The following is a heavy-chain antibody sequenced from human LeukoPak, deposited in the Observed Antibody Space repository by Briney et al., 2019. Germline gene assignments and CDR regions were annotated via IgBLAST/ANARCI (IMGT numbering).Heavy chain of an antibody. J-gene: IGHJ6*02. CDR3: ARFRVARGVISYYYGMDV. CDR2: TYYRSKWYN. D-gene: IGHD3-10*01. CDR1: GDSVSSNSAA. Sequence: SQTLSLTCAISGDSVSSNSAAWNWIRQSPSRGLEWLGRTYYRSKWYNDYAVSVKSRITINPDTSKNQFSLQLNSVTPEDTAVYCCARFRVARGVISYYYGMDVWGQGTTVTVSS. V-gene: IGHV6-1*01.